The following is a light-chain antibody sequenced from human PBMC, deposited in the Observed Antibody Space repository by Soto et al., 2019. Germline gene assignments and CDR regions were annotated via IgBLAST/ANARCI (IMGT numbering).Light chain of an antibody. J-gene: IGKJ1*01. V-gene: IGKV1-5*03. Sequence: DIQMTQSPSTLSGSVGDRVTIACRAIQTISSWLAWYQQKPGKAPKLLIYKASTLKSGVPSRFSGSGSGTEFTLTISSLQPDDFATYYCQQYNSYSPWTFGQGTKVDIK. CDR2: KAS. CDR3: QQYNSYSPWT. CDR1: QTISSW.